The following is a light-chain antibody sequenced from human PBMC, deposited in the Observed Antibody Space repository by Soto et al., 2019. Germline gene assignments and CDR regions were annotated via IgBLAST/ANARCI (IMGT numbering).Light chain of an antibody. CDR1: QGISHY. CDR2: AAS. CDR3: QRFNSDPPT. J-gene: IGKJ1*01. Sequence: DIPMTQSPSSLSAFVGDRVTITCRASQGISHYLAWYQQKPGRVPKLLIYAASTLQSGVPSRFSGSGSGTDFTLTISSLQPEDVATYYCQRFNSDPPTFGQGTKVAIK. V-gene: IGKV1-27*01.